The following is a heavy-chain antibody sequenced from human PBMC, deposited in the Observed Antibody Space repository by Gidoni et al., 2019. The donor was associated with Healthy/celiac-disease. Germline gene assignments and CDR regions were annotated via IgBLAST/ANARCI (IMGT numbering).Heavy chain of an antibody. D-gene: IGHD2-15*01. CDR2: IYWYDDK. CDR3: AQRYCSGGSCYFDF. Sequence: QITLKESGPTLVKPTQTLTLTCTFSGFSLSTSGVGVGWIRQPPGKALEWLALIYWYDDKRYSPSLKSRLTITKDTSKNQVVLTMTNMDPVDTATYFCAQRYCSGGSCYFDFWGQGTLVTVSS. CDR1: GFSLSTSGVG. J-gene: IGHJ4*02. V-gene: IGHV2-5*01.